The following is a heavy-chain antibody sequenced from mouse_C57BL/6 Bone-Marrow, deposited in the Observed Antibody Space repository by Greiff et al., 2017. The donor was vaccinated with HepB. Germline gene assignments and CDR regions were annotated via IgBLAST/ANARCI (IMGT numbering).Heavy chain of an antibody. J-gene: IGHJ2*01. CDR2: IYPGNGDT. D-gene: IGHD1-1*01. CDR3: ARRRTTVVATGYFDY. CDR1: GYAFSSYW. Sequence: QVQLQQSGAELVKPGASVKISCKASGYAFSSYWMNWVKQRPGKGLEWIGQIYPGNGDTNYNGKFKGKATLTADKSSSTAYMQLSSLTSEDSAVYFWARRRTTVVATGYFDYWGQGTTLTVSS. V-gene: IGHV1-80*01.